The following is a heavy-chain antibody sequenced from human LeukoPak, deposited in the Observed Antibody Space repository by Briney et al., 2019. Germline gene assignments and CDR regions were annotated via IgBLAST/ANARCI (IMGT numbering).Heavy chain of an antibody. CDR1: GGSFSGYY. Sequence: SETLSLTCAVYGGSFSGYYWSWIRQPPGKGLEWIGEINHSGSTNYNPSLKSRVTISVDTSKNQFSLKLSSVTAADTAVYYCAREGGQWLVAFDIWGQGTMVTVSS. D-gene: IGHD6-19*01. J-gene: IGHJ3*02. CDR2: INHSGST. CDR3: AREGGQWLVAFDI. V-gene: IGHV4-34*01.